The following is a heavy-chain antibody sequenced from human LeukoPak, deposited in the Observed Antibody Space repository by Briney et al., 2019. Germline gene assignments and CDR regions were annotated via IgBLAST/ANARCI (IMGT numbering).Heavy chain of an antibody. CDR2: IYYSGST. Sequence: PSETLSLTCSVSGGSINGYYWSWIRQPPGKGLEWIGYIYYSGSTNYNPSLKSRVTISVDTSKNQFTLKLSSVTAADTAVYYCARGSNYGDYWGQGTLVTVSS. V-gene: IGHV4-59*01. J-gene: IGHJ4*02. CDR1: GGSINGYY. D-gene: IGHD4-11*01. CDR3: ARGSNYGDY.